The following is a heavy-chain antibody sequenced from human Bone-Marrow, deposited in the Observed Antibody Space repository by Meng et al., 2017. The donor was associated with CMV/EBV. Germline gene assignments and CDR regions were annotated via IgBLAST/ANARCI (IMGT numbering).Heavy chain of an antibody. Sequence: GESLKISCAASGFTFSSYSMNWVRQAPGKGLEWVSYISSSISTIYYADSVKGRFTISRDKAKNSLYLQMNSLRAEDTAVYYCARLVYSSSNAFDIWCQGTMVTVSS. V-gene: IGHV3-48*01. CDR2: ISSSISTI. CDR1: GFTFSSYS. CDR3: ARLVYSSSNAFDI. D-gene: IGHD6-6*01. J-gene: IGHJ3*02.